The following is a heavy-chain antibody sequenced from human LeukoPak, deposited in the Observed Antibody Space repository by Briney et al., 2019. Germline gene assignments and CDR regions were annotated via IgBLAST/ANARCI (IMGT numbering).Heavy chain of an antibody. CDR1: GFTFSSYA. CDR2: ISYDGSNK. D-gene: IGHD5-18*01. CDR3: ARDVGSYAFDY. J-gene: IGHJ4*02. Sequence: RGSLRLSCAASGFTFSSYAMHWVRQAPGKGLEWVAVISYDGSNKYYADSVKGRFTISRDNSKNTLYLQMNSLRAEDTAVYYCARDVGSYAFDYWGQGTLVTVSS. V-gene: IGHV3-30-3*01.